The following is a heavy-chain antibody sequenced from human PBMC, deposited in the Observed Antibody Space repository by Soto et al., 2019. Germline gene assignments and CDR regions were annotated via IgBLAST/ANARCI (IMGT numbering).Heavy chain of an antibody. CDR3: ARGSLYCSSTSCYDFDY. J-gene: IGHJ4*02. D-gene: IGHD2-2*01. Sequence: SETLCLTCAVYGGYFGGYYWSCIHQPPGKGLEWIGEINHSGSTNYNPSLKSRVTISVDTSKNQFSLKLSSVTAADTAVYYCARGSLYCSSTSCYDFDYWGQGTLVTVSS. CDR2: INHSGST. CDR1: GGYFGGYY. V-gene: IGHV4-34*01.